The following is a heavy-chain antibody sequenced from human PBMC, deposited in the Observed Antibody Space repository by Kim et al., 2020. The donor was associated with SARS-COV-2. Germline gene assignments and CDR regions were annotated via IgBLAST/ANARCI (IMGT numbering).Heavy chain of an antibody. J-gene: IGHJ6*02. CDR2: ISSSSSYT. CDR1: GFTFSDYY. D-gene: IGHD3-10*01. V-gene: IGHV3-11*05. CDR3: AREMRVRGPDPANYYYGMDV. Sequence: GGSLRLSCAASGFTFSDYYMSWIRQAPGKGLEWVSYISSSSSYTNYADSVKGRFTISRDNAKNSLYLQMNSLRAEDTAVYYCAREMRVRGPDPANYYYGMDVWGQGTTVTVSS.